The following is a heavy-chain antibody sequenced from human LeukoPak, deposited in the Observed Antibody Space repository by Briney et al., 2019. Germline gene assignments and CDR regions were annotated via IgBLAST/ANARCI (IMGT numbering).Heavy chain of an antibody. J-gene: IGHJ4*02. V-gene: IGHV3-30*04. CDR2: ISYDGSNK. CDR1: GFTFSSYA. Sequence: GGSLRLSCAASGFTFSSYAMHGVRQAPGKGLEWVAVISYDGSNKYYADAVKGRFTISRDNSKNTLYLQMNSLRAEDTAVYYCARDRGTYYDSSGTDYWGQGTLVTVSS. D-gene: IGHD3-22*01. CDR3: ARDRGTYYDSSGTDY.